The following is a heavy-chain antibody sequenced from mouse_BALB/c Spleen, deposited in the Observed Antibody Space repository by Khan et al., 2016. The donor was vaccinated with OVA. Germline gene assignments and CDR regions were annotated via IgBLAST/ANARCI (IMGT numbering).Heavy chain of an antibody. CDR1: GYTFTDYV. D-gene: IGHD1-1*01. Sequence: QVQLQQSGPELVKPGASVKMSCKVSGYTFTDYVISWVKQRTGQGLEWIGEIYPGSGSTYYNEKFKGKATLTADKSSNTVNMQVSSLTSEDSAVFFGARSYDGAWFAYWGQGTLVTVSA. V-gene: IGHV1-77*01. CDR3: ARSYDGAWFAY. J-gene: IGHJ3*01. CDR2: IYPGSGST.